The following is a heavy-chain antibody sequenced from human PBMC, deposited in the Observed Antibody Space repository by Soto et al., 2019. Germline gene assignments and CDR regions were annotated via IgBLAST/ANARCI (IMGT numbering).Heavy chain of an antibody. CDR3: ARDQSWHDLLGWFEP. CDR2: IHPGVVNI. J-gene: IGHJ5*02. Sequence: QVHLVQSGAEVKKPGASVKVSCKGIGYSFTSHYMHWVRQAPGQGLERMGTIHPGVVNIAYAQKFQGRVTLTNDTSTSTVYMELTSLTSEVTAVYYCARDQSWHDLLGWFEPWGQGSLVTVSS. CDR1: GYSFTSHY. V-gene: IGHV1-46*03. D-gene: IGHD1-1*01.